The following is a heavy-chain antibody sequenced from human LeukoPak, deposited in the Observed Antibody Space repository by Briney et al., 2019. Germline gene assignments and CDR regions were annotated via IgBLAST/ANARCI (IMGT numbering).Heavy chain of an antibody. CDR3: ARERVAVAGTGFPWVHYFDY. D-gene: IGHD6-19*01. CDR1: GFTFSSNW. J-gene: IGHJ4*02. CDR2: IKPDGSAG. Sequence: GSLRLSCATSGFTFSSNWMSWVRHVPGRGLDWVANIKPDGSAGYYAASVKGRFTVSRDNAKNSLYLQMNSLRVEDTAVYYCARERVAVAGTGFPWVHYFDYWGQGTLVTVSS. V-gene: IGHV3-7*01.